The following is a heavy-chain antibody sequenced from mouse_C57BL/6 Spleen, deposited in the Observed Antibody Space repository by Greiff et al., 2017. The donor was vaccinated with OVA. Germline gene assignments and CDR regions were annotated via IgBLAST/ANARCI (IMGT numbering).Heavy chain of an antibody. CDR1: GYTFTSYW. V-gene: IGHV1-52*01. J-gene: IGHJ2*01. CDR2: IDPSDSET. CDR3: AVGGFGTTGDGGYYFDY. Sequence: QVQLQQPGAELVRPGSSVKLSCKASGYTFTSYWMHWVKQRPIQGLEWIGNIDPSDSETHYNQKFKDKATLTVDKSSSTAYMQLSSLTSEDSAVYDCAVGGFGTTGDGGYYFDYWGQGTTLTVSS. D-gene: IGHD1-1*01.